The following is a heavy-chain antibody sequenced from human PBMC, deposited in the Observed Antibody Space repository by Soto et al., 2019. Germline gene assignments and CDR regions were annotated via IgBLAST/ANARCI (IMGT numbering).Heavy chain of an antibody. D-gene: IGHD6-19*01. J-gene: IGHJ5*02. CDR3: ARRHLAVAVSAWFEP. CDR2: IDSSGEK. V-gene: IGHV2-26*01. CDR1: GLSITDSGMG. Sequence: QVTLKESGPVLVKPTETLTLRCTVSGLSITDSGMGVSWIRQPPGQPLEWLAHIDSSGEKSYRTFLKSRLASSKDTSKSQIVRTMTNRNPADTATYYCARRHLAVAVSAWFEPWGQGIPITVHS.